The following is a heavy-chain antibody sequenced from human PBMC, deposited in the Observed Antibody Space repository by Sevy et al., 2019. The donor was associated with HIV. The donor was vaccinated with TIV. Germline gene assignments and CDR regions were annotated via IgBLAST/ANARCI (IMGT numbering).Heavy chain of an antibody. Sequence: SVKVSCKASGGTFSSYAISWVRQAPGQGLEWMGGIIPIFGTANYAQKFQGRVTITADKSTSTAYMELSSLRSEDTAVYYCARDRRSGSRESAFDIRGQGTMVTVSS. CDR2: IIPIFGTA. J-gene: IGHJ3*02. D-gene: IGHD1-26*01. CDR1: GGTFSSYA. CDR3: ARDRRSGSRESAFDI. V-gene: IGHV1-69*06.